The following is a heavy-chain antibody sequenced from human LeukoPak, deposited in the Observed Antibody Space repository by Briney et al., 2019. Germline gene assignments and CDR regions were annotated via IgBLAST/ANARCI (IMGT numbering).Heavy chain of an antibody. V-gene: IGHV1-2*02. D-gene: IGHD3-10*01. Sequence: GASVKVSCKASGYTFTSYYMHWVRQAPGQGLERMGWINPNGGGTNYAQKFQGRVTMTRDTSISTAYMELSRLRSDDTAVYYCARGYYGSGSYFTYWGQGTLVTVSS. CDR1: GYTFTSYY. CDR3: ARGYYGSGSYFTY. J-gene: IGHJ4*02. CDR2: INPNGGGT.